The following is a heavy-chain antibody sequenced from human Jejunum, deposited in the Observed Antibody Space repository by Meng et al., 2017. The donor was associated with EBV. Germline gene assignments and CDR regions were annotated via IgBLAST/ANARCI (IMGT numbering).Heavy chain of an antibody. J-gene: IGHJ4*02. CDR1: GGSISDNDW. CDR3: AGNGYYALEY. CDR2: IYHGGGT. V-gene: IGHV4-4*02. Sequence: QVQRQESGPRLETPSGTLSLTCGVSGGSISDNDWWSWVRQPPGKGLEWLGEIYHGGGTNYNPSLESRVTISVDKSKNQFSLKLNSVTVADTAVYYCAGNGYYALEYWGPGILVTVSS. D-gene: IGHD3-22*01.